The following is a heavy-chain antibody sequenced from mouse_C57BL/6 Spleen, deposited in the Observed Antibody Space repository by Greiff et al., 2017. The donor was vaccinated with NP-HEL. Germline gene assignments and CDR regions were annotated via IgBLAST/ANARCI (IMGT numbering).Heavy chain of an antibody. CDR3: TRASFSTSPDC. D-gene: IGHD5-1*01. CDR1: GFTFSSYD. CDR2: ISRGGDYI. Sequence: EVMLVESGEGLVKPGGSLKLSCAASGFTFSSYDMSWVRQTPEKRLEWVAYISRGGDYIYYADTGKGRITISRDNARDTLYLQLSSLKSEDTAMYYCTRASFSTSPDCWGQGTTLTVSS. V-gene: IGHV5-9-1*02. J-gene: IGHJ2*01.